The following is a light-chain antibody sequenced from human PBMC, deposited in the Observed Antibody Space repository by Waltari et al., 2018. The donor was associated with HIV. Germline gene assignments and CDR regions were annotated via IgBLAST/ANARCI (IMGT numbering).Light chain of an antibody. J-gene: IGLJ3*02. V-gene: IGLV10-54*01. CDR3: SAWDSTLGAWV. CDR2: TDN. Sequence: QAVLTQPPSVSKDLRQTATITCTGNNYNVGGQVAAWPQPHQGHPPKLLSYTDNNRPSGISERFSASRSGNTASLTITALQPEDEADYYCSAWDSTLGAWVFGGGTKLTVL. CDR1: NYNVGGQV.